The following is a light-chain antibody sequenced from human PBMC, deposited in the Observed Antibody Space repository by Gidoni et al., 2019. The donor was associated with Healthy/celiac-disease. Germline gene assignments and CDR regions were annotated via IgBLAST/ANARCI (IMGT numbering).Light chain of an antibody. V-gene: IGLV3-21*01. J-gene: IGLJ2*01. CDR3: QVWESSSDYPVV. CDR1: NLGSKS. Sequence: SYVLTQPPSVSVAPGKTARLTCGGNNLGSKSVHWYPQKPGQAPVVVIYYDSDRPSGIPERLSGQNSGNTATLTISRVEAGEEADYYCQVWESSSDYPVVFGGGTKLTVL. CDR2: YDS.